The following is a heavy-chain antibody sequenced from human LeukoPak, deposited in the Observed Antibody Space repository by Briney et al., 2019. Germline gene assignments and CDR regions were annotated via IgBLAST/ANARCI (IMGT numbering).Heavy chain of an antibody. D-gene: IGHD6-19*01. CDR1: GFTFSSYA. J-gene: IGHJ4*02. V-gene: IGHV3-23*01. CDR2: ISGSGGST. CDR3: AKEVSGVAVAGPGDY. Sequence: GGSLRLSCAASGFTFSSYAMSWDRQAPGKGLEWVSAISGSGGSTYYADSVKGRFTISRDNSENTLYLQMNSLRAEDTAVYYCAKEVSGVAVAGPGDYWGQGTLVTVSS.